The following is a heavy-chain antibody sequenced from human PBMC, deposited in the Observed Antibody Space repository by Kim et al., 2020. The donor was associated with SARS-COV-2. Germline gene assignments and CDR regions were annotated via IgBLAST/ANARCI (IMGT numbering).Heavy chain of an antibody. Sequence: TNYEQKVRGRITMTTDTSAPTAHMELTSLRSDDTAIYYCARDRGVGRGFVHWGQGTLVTVSS. D-gene: IGHD1-26*01. CDR3: ARDRGVGRGFVH. J-gene: IGHJ4*02. CDR2: T. V-gene: IGHV1-18*01.